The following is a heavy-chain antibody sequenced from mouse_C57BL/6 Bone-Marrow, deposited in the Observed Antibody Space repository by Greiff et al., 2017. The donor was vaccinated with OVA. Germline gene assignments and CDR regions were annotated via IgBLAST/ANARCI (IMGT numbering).Heavy chain of an antibody. J-gene: IGHJ1*03. CDR3: AREGYGSSLDWYFDV. Sequence: VKLQQPGAELVKPGASVKLSCKASGYTFTSYWMQWVKQRPGQGLEWIGEIDPSDSYTNYNQKFKGKATLTVDPSSSTAYMQLSSLTSEDSAVYYCAREGYGSSLDWYFDVWGTGTTVTVSS. CDR2: IDPSDSYT. V-gene: IGHV1-50*01. CDR1: GYTFTSYW. D-gene: IGHD1-1*01.